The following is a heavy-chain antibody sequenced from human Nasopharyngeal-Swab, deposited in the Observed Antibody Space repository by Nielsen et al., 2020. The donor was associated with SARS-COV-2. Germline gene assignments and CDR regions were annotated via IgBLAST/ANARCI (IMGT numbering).Heavy chain of an antibody. CDR2: IIPMFGTA. J-gene: IGHJ5*02. Sequence: SVKVSCKASGDTFSSSAITWVRQAPGQGLEWMGGIIPMFGTADCAQKFQGRVTITADRSTSTAYMEMNSLRSEDTAVYYCARAHARSCTDGVCFRSQVYNWFDPWGQGTLVTVSS. CDR3: ARAHARSCTDGVCFRSQVYNWFDP. CDR1: GDTFSSSA. D-gene: IGHD2-8*01. V-gene: IGHV1-69*06.